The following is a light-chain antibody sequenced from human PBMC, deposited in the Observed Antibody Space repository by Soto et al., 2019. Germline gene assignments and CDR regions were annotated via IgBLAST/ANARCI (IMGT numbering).Light chain of an antibody. J-gene: IGKJ4*01. V-gene: IGKV3-20*01. CDR1: QSVSRGY. Sequence: EIVLTQSPGTLSLSPGERATLSCRASQSVSRGYLAWYQQRPGQAPRLLIYGASSRATGIPDRFSGSGYWTDFTLTISRLEPEDFAVYYCQQFGSSPLTFGGGTKVEIK. CDR3: QQFGSSPLT. CDR2: GAS.